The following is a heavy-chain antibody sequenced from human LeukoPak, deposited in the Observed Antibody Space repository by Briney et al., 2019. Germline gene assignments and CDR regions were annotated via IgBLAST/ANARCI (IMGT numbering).Heavy chain of an antibody. D-gene: IGHD1-26*01. V-gene: IGHV1-18*01. CDR1: GYIFTNYG. J-gene: IGHJ6*02. Sequence: ASVKVSCKASGYIFTNYGITWVRQAPGQGLEWMGWISAFNGITDYAQNLQGRVTMTRNTSISTAYMELSSLRSEDTAVYYCARGGRSPPAYYYYGMDVWGQGTTVTVSS. CDR2: ISAFNGIT. CDR3: ARGGRSPPAYYYYGMDV.